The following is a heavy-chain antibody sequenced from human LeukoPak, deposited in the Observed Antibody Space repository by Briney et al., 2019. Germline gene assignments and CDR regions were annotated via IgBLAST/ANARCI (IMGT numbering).Heavy chain of an antibody. CDR2: MNPNSGNT. CDR3: ARGPRIAARPRYYYYMDV. D-gene: IGHD6-6*01. CDR1: GYTFTSYD. Sequence: GASVKVSCKASGYTFTSYDINWVRQATGQGLEWMGWMNPNSGNTGYAQKFQGRVTMTRNTSISTAYMELSSLRSEDTAVYYCARGPRIAARPRYYYYMDVWGKGTTVTVSS. J-gene: IGHJ6*03. V-gene: IGHV1-8*01.